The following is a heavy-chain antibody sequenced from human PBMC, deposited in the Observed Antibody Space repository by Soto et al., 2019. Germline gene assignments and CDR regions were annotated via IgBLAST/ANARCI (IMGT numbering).Heavy chain of an antibody. J-gene: IGHJ3*02. CDR1: GFTFSSYD. CDR2: IGTAGDT. D-gene: IGHD3-10*01. V-gene: IGHV3-13*01. Sequence: GGSLRLSCAASGFTFSSYDMHWVRQATGKGLEWVSAIGTAGDTYYPGSVKGRFTISRENAKNSLYLQMNSLRAEDTAVYYCARSFGADAFDIWGQGTMVTVSS. CDR3: ARSFGADAFDI.